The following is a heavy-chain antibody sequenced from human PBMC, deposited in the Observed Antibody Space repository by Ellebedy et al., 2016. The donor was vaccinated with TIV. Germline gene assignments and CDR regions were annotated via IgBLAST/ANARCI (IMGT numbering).Heavy chain of an antibody. CDR1: GFTFSDFG. J-gene: IGHJ4*02. Sequence: PGGSLRLSCAASGFTFSDFGMHWVRQAPGKGLEWVTFIQYDGTNKYYTDYVKGRFTISRDNSKNTLYLEMNSLRVEDTAVYYCAKDQVDYWGQGTLVTVSS. CDR2: IQYDGTNK. CDR3: AKDQVDY. V-gene: IGHV3-30*02.